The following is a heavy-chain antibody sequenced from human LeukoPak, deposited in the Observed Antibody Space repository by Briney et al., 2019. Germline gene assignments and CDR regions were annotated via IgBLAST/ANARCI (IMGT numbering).Heavy chain of an antibody. Sequence: ASVKVSCKASGYIFTNYAISWVRQAPGQGLEWMGWISAYNGNTNYAQKFQGRVTMTTDTSTSTVYMELRSLRFDDTAVYYCARVYSSSYNWFDPWGQGTLVTVSS. CDR2: ISAYNGNT. D-gene: IGHD6-13*01. J-gene: IGHJ5*02. CDR1: GYIFTNYA. V-gene: IGHV1-18*01. CDR3: ARVYSSSYNWFDP.